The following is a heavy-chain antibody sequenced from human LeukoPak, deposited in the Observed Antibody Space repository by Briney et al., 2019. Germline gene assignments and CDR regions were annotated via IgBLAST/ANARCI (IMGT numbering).Heavy chain of an antibody. J-gene: IGHJ5*02. CDR1: GGTFISYA. Sequence: GASVKVSCKASGGTFISYAISWVRQAPGQGLEWMGRIIPILGIANYAQKFQGRVTITADKSTSTAYMELSSLRSEDTAVYYCASHSGYCSGGSCYHTYWFDPWGQGTLVTVSS. D-gene: IGHD2-15*01. CDR3: ASHSGYCSGGSCYHTYWFDP. CDR2: IIPILGIA. V-gene: IGHV1-69*04.